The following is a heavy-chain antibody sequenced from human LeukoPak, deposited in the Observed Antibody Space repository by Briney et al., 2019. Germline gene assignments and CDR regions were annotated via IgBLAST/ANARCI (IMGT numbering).Heavy chain of an antibody. CDR3: AGRGYYGDYVFDY. Sequence: SVKVSCKASGGTFSSYAISWVRQAPGQGLEWMGGIIPIFGTANYAQKFQGRVTITADKSTSTAYMELSSLRSEDTAVYYCAGRGYYGDYVFDYWGQGTLVTVSS. J-gene: IGHJ4*02. CDR1: GGTFSSYA. V-gene: IGHV1-69*06. D-gene: IGHD4-17*01. CDR2: IIPIFGTA.